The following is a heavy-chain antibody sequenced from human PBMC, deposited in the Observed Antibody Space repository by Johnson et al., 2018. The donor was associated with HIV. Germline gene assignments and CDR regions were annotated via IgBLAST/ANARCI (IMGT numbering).Heavy chain of an antibody. CDR3: AKDRLFGFRNDAFDI. CDR2: ISSSGSTI. Sequence: VQLVESGGGLVKPGGSLRLSCAASGFTFSDHYMDWVRQAPGKGLEWVSFISSSGSTIYYSDSVKGRFTISRDNSKNTLYLQMDSLRAEDTAVYYCAKDRLFGFRNDAFDIWGQGTMVTVSS. V-gene: IGHV3-11*04. D-gene: IGHD3-16*01. J-gene: IGHJ3*02. CDR1: GFTFSDHY.